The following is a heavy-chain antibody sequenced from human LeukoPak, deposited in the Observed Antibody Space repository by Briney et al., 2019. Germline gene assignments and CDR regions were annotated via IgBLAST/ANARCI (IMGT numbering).Heavy chain of an antibody. J-gene: IGHJ4*02. D-gene: IGHD2-2*01. Sequence: KGGESLKISCKGSGYSFTNYWIGWARQMPGKGLGWMGTIYPGDSDTRYSPSFQGQVTSSADKSIITAYLQWSSLKASDTAMYYCARHRYCSRTACYDMGGYWGQGTLVTVSS. V-gene: IGHV5-51*01. CDR1: GYSFTNYW. CDR2: IYPGDSDT. CDR3: ARHRYCSRTACYDMGGY.